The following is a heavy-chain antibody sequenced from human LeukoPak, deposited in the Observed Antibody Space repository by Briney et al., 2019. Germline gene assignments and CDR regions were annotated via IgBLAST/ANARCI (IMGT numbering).Heavy chain of an antibody. Sequence: GSSVTVSCKASGGTFSSYAISWVRQAPGQGLEWMGGIIPIFGTANYAQKFQGRVTITTDESTSTAYMELSSLRSEDTAVYYCARSYDFWSGYYGPFWYWGQGTLVTVSS. CDR1: GGTFSSYA. D-gene: IGHD3-3*01. J-gene: IGHJ4*02. CDR2: IIPIFGTA. CDR3: ARSYDFWSGYYGPFWY. V-gene: IGHV1-69*05.